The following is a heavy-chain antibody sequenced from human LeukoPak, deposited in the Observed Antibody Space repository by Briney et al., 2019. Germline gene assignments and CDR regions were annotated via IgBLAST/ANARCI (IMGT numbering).Heavy chain of an antibody. CDR2: ISPDGSRT. CDR3: ARVALGSYNWFDP. D-gene: IGHD3-10*01. CDR1: GFTFSRYW. J-gene: IGHJ5*02. V-gene: IGHV3-74*01. Sequence: QSGGSLRLSCAASGFTFSRYWMHWVRQAPGKGLVWVSRISPDGSRTTYADSVKGRITISRDNAKNKVYLQMNSLRAEDTAVYYCARVALGSYNWFDPWGQGTLVTVSS.